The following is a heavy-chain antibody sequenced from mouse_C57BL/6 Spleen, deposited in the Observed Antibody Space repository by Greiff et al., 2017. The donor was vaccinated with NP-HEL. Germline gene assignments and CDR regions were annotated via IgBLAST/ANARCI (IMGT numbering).Heavy chain of an antibody. CDR3: ARCGYPYYYAMDY. J-gene: IGHJ4*01. CDR2: INPNNGGT. CDR1: GYTFTDYN. D-gene: IGHD2-2*01. V-gene: IGHV1-18*01. Sequence: VQLQQSGPELVKPGASVKIPCKASGYTFTDYNMDWVKQSHGKSLEWIGDINPNNGGTIYNQKFKGKATLTVDKSSSTAYMELRSLTSEDTAVYYCARCGYPYYYAMDYWGEGTSVTVSS.